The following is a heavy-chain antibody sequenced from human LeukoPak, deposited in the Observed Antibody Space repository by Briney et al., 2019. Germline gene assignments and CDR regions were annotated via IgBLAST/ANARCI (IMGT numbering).Heavy chain of an antibody. D-gene: IGHD6-19*01. CDR3: AKASGYSSGWYYFDY. Sequence: GGSLRLSCAASGFTFSSYSMNWVRQAPGKGLEWVAVISNDGSNKYYADSVKGRFTISRDNSKNTLYLQMNSLRAEDTAVYYCAKASGYSSGWYYFDYWGQGTLVTVSS. V-gene: IGHV3-30*18. J-gene: IGHJ4*02. CDR2: ISNDGSNK. CDR1: GFTFSSYS.